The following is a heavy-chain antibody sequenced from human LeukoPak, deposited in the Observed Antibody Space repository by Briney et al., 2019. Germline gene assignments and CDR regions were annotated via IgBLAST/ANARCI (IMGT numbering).Heavy chain of an antibody. J-gene: IGHJ4*02. CDR3: ARLNSGTYAFDY. CDR1: GLSIEDYG. Sequence: PGGSLRLSCTASGLSIEDYGMSWFRQVPGKGLVWVSRINSDGSSTSYADSVKGRFTISRDNSKNSLFLQMNSLRAEDTAVYYCARLNSGTYAFDYWGQGTLVTVSS. CDR2: INSDGSST. V-gene: IGHV3-74*01. D-gene: IGHD1-26*01.